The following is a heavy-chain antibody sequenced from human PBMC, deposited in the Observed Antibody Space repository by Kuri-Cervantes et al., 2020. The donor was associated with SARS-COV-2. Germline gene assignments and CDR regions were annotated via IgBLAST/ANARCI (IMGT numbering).Heavy chain of an antibody. CDR3: ARDPAPQQSYYCGMDA. J-gene: IGHJ6*02. D-gene: IGHD4-11*01. CDR1: GFIFFNHG. CDR2: ISYDGTID. Sequence: GESLKISCAASGFIFFNHGMHWVRQAPGKGLEWVALISYDGTIDYYADSVRGRFTISRDSSKKTVFLQMNSLTVEDTAVYFCARDPAPQQSYYCGMDAWGHGTRVTVSS. V-gene: IGHV3-33*08.